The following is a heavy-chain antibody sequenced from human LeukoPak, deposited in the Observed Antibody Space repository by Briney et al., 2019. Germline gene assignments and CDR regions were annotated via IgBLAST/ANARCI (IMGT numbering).Heavy chain of an antibody. Sequence: PSETLSLTCTVSGSSISSSNSYWGWIRQPPGTGLEWIGSMYYSGTPYYNPSLKSRVTISLDTSKNQFSLKLSSVTAADTAVYYCARDSSGFGSLPGYWGQGTLVTVSS. V-gene: IGHV4-39*07. CDR1: GSSISSSNSY. CDR2: MYYSGTP. J-gene: IGHJ4*02. D-gene: IGHD3-22*01. CDR3: ARDSSGFGSLPGY.